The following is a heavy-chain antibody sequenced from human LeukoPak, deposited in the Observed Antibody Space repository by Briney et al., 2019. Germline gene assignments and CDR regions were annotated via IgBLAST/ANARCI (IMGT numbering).Heavy chain of an antibody. D-gene: IGHD2-21*01. J-gene: IGHJ4*02. Sequence: SETLSLTCAVYGGSFSGYYWSWIRQPPGKGLEWIGEINHSGSTNYNPSLTSRVTISVDTSKTQFSLKLSSVTAADTAVYYCARGRGDPGSYFDYWGQGTLVTVSS. CDR3: ARGRGDPGSYFDY. V-gene: IGHV4-34*01. CDR2: INHSGST. CDR1: GGSFSGYY.